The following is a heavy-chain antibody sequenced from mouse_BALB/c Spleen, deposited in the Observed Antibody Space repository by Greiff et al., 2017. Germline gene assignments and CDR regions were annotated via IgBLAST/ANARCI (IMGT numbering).Heavy chain of an antibody. CDR2: IDTSDSYT. CDR3: ARSYGSSYYFDY. Sequence: QVQLKQPGAELVMPGASVKMSCKASGYTFTDYWMHWVKQRPGQGLEWIGAIDTSDSYTSYNQKFKGKATLTVDESSSTAYMQLSSLTSEDSAVYYCARSYGSSYYFDYWGQGTTLTVSS. CDR1: GYTFTDYW. V-gene: IGHV1-69*01. J-gene: IGHJ2*01. D-gene: IGHD1-1*01.